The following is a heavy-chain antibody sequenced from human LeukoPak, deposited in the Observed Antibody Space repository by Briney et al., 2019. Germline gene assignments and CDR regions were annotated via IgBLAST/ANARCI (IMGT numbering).Heavy chain of an antibody. CDR1: RFTFSSYA. CDR3: ARDQRPYYYDSTGYGDY. Sequence: AGGSLRLSCAASRFTFSSYAMHWVRQAPGNGLEWVAVISYDGTNTYYADSVKGRFTISRDNSKNTQYLQMNSLRAEETAVYFCARDQRPYYYDSTGYGDYWGQGTLVTVSS. CDR2: ISYDGTNT. V-gene: IGHV3-30-3*01. J-gene: IGHJ4*02. D-gene: IGHD3-22*01.